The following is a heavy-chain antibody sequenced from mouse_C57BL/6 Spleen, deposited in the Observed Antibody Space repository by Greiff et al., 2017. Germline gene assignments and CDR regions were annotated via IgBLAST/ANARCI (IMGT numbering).Heavy chain of an antibody. Sequence: EVKVVESGGGLVKPGGSLKLSCAASGFTFSSYAMSWVRQTPEKRLEWVATISDGGSYTYYPDNVKGRFTISRDNAKNNLYLQMSHLKSEDTAMYYCARAEIMVTARGFAYWGQGTLVTVS. V-gene: IGHV5-4*03. D-gene: IGHD2-2*01. CDR1: GFTFSSYA. J-gene: IGHJ3*01. CDR2: ISDGGSYT. CDR3: ARAEIMVTARGFAY.